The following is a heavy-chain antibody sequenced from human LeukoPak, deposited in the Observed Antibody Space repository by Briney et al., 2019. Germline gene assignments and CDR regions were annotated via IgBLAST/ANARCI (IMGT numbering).Heavy chain of an antibody. CDR3: ARDSGSSWWSKGAAPQAY. Sequence: ASVNVSCKASGYTFTSYGISWVRQAPGQGLQWMGWISAYNGNTNYDQKLQGRVTMTTAPSTSTAYMELRSLRSDDTAVYYCARDSGSSWWSKGAAPQAYWGQGTLVTVSS. V-gene: IGHV1-18*01. D-gene: IGHD6-13*01. CDR1: GYTFTSYG. CDR2: ISAYNGNT. J-gene: IGHJ4*02.